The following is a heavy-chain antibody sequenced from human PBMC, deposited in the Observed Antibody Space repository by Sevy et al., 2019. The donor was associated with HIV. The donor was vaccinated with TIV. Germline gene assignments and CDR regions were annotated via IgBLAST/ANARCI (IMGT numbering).Heavy chain of an antibody. CDR1: GFTFSRYW. J-gene: IGHJ6*02. CDR3: ASIVGFGELLSDYYYGMDV. CDR2: IKQDGSEK. V-gene: IGHV3-7*01. D-gene: IGHD3-10*01. Sequence: GGSLRLSCAASGFTFSRYWMSWVRQAPGKGLEWVANIKQDGSEKYYVDSVKGRFTISRDNAKNSLYLQMNSLRAEDTAVYYCASIVGFGELLSDYYYGMDVWGQGTTVTVSS.